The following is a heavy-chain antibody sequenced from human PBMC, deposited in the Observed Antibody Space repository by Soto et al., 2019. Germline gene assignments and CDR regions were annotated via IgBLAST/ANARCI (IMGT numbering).Heavy chain of an antibody. Sequence: GCPVKASCQGSGGALRKRAIPCLEQAPFRWRAGMGGILPVFDTTNYAQKFLDRLTITADESTSTTYRELSSLTSEDTAVYYCARVRAEGYCTRATCSYNGFDPWGPGTLVTVSS. CDR2: ILPVFDTT. J-gene: IGHJ5*02. V-gene: IGHV1-69*13. CDR3: ARVRAEGYCTRATCSYNGFDP. D-gene: IGHD2-2*01. CDR1: GGALRKRA.